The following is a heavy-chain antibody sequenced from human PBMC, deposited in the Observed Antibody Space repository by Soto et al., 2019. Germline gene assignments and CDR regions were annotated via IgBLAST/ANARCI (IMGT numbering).Heavy chain of an antibody. CDR1: GFTFDDYA. V-gene: IGHV3-9*01. CDR2: ITWGGGTR. Sequence: EVQLVESGGGLVQPGRSLRLSCVASGFTFDDYAMHWVRQAPGKGLEWVSGITWGGGTRDYADSVKGRFTISRDNAKNSVYLQMSSLRGEDTALYYCIRGRKSWVQLWGRGTLVTVSS. CDR3: IRGRKSWVQL. J-gene: IGHJ1*01. D-gene: IGHD6-13*01.